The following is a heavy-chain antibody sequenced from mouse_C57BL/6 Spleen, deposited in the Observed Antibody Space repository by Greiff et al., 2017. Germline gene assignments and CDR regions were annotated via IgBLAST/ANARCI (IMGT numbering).Heavy chain of an antibody. CDR2: IRPNSGST. J-gene: IGHJ2*01. D-gene: IGHD2-4*01. CDR3: GRSVLYYDSGDYLDY. V-gene: IGHV1-64*01. Sequence: QVQLQQSGAELVKPGASVKLSCTASGYTFTSYWMHWVKQRPGQGLEWIGMIRPNSGSTNYTEKFKSKFTLTVDKAASTAYMQHSSLTSEDAAVYYGGRSVLYYDSGDYLDYWGKGTTLTVAS. CDR1: GYTFTSYW.